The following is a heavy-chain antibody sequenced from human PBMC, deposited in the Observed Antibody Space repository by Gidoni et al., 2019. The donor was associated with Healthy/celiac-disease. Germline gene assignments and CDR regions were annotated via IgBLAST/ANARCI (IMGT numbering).Heavy chain of an antibody. CDR1: GWSFSGYY. J-gene: IGHJ5*02. V-gene: IGHV4-34*01. D-gene: IGHD3-10*01. Sequence: QVPPQQWGAGLMKPSVTLSLPCAVYGWSFSGYYWIWLRQPPATGLEWIGEVNHRGSTNYNPSLKSRVTISVDTSKNQFSLELSSVTAADTAVYCCARGATMVRGNWFDPWGQGTLVTVSS. CDR3: ARGATMVRGNWFDP. CDR2: VNHRGST.